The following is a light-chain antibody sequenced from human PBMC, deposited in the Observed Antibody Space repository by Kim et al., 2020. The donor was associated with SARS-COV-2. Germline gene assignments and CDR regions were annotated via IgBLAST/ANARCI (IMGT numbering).Light chain of an antibody. CDR3: QQYYSTPPYS. CDR2: WAS. J-gene: IGKJ2*03. CDR1: QSVLYSSNNKNY. V-gene: IGKV4-1*01. Sequence: DIVMTQSPDSLAVSLGGRATINCKSSQSVLYSSNNKNYLAWYQQKPGQPPKLLIYWASTRESGVPDRFSGSGSGTDFTLTISSLQAEDVAVYYCQQYYSTPPYSFGQGTKLEI.